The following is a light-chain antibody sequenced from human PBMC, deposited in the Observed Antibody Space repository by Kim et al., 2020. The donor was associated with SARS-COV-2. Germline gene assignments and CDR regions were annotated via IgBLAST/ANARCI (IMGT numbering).Light chain of an antibody. CDR2: DAS. V-gene: IGKV1-39*01. J-gene: IGKJ1*01. CDR3: QENYSTSWT. CDR1: QTISNY. Sequence: DIQMTQSPSSLSASVGDRVTITCRASQTISNYLSWYQQKPGKVPKLLIYDASSLQSGVPSRFSGSGSGTDFTLTISSLQPEDFATYYCQENYSTSWTFGQGTKVDIK.